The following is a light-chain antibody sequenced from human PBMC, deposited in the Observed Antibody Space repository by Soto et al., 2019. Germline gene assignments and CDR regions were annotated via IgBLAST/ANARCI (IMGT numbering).Light chain of an antibody. CDR3: CSYAGSSTFYV. J-gene: IGLJ1*01. CDR2: EGT. Sequence: QSVLTQPAPVSGSPGQSITISCTGTSSDVGNYNLVSWYQQHPGKAPKLMIYEGTKRPSGVSDRFSGSKSGNTASLTISGLQAEDEADYYCCSYAGSSTFYVFGTGTKVTVL. CDR1: SSDVGNYNL. V-gene: IGLV2-23*01.